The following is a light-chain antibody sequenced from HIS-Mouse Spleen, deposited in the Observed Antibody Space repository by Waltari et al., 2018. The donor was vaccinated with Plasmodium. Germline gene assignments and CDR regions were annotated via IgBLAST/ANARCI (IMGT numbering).Light chain of an antibody. CDR3: QAWDSSTVV. CDR2: QDS. CDR1: TLRDKY. J-gene: IGLJ2*01. Sequence: YELTQPPPVSVSPAQTASITCSGATLRDKYACRYQQKPGQSPVLVIYQDSKRPSGIPERFSGSNSGNTATLTISGTQAMDEADYYCQAWDSSTVVFGGGTKLTVL. V-gene: IGLV3-1*01.